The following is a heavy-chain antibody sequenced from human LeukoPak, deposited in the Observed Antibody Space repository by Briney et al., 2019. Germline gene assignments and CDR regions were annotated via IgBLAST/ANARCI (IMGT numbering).Heavy chain of an antibody. D-gene: IGHD3-3*01. Sequence: PSETLSLTCSVSGGSISSYYWSWIWHPPGTGREWVGYIYYSGSTNYNPSLKSRVTISVETSKNQCSLKLSSVTAADTAVYYCARRLKILRVGAGDAFDTWGQRTMVTASS. CDR3: ARRLKILRVGAGDAFDT. J-gene: IGHJ3*02. CDR2: IYYSGST. CDR1: GGSISSYY. V-gene: IGHV4-59*01.